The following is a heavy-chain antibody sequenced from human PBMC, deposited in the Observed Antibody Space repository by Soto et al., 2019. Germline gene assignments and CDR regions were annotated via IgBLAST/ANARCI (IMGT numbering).Heavy chain of an antibody. CDR2: INHVGST. V-gene: IGHV4-34*01. J-gene: IGHJ4*02. D-gene: IGHD5-12*01. CDR3: ASTVEMATIGSRRSLSVIDY. CDR1: GGSFGGYY. Sequence: PSETLSLTCAVYGGSFGGYYWSWIRQPPGKGLEWIGEINHVGSTNYNPSLKSRVTISADTSKNQFSLKLTSVTAADTAVYYCASTVEMATIGSRRSLSVIDYWGQGTLVTVSS.